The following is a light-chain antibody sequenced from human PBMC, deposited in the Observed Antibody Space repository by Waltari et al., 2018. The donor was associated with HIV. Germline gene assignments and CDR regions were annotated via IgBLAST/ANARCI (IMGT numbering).Light chain of an antibody. CDR2: SNN. CDR1: SSNIGSNA. V-gene: IGLV1-44*01. CDR3: ASWDDSLNGYV. J-gene: IGLJ1*01. Sequence: QSVLTQPPSASGTPGQRVTISCSGSSSNIGSNAVNWYQQLAGTAPKFLIFSNNQLPSGVPDRFSGSKSGTSASLAISGLQSEDEADYYCASWDDSLNGYVFGIGTKVTVL.